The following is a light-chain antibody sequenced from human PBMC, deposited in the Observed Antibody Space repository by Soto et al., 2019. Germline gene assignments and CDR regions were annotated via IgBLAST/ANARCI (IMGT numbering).Light chain of an antibody. CDR2: EVN. Sequence: QSALTQPASLSGSPGQSITISCTGTSSDIGAYDYVSWFQQHPGKAPKLMISEVNNRPSGVSNRFSGSKSGNTAYLTISGLQVEDEAEYYCCAYAATYTYVFGTGTKLTVL. V-gene: IGLV2-14*01. CDR1: SSDIGAYDY. CDR3: CAYAATYTYV. J-gene: IGLJ1*01.